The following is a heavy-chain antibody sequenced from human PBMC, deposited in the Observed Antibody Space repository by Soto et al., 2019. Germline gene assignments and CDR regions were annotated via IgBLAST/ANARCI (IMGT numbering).Heavy chain of an antibody. CDR2: ISYDGSNK. CDR1: VFTFISYA. Sequence: GRSLSLSCAPSVFTFISYAMHWVRQAPGKGLEWVAVISYDGSNKYYADSVKGRFTISRDNSKNTLYLQMNSLRAEDTAVYYCARDASGSSHSPYYYYYGMDVWGQGTTVTVSS. D-gene: IGHD6-13*01. J-gene: IGHJ6*02. CDR3: ARDASGSSHSPYYYYYGMDV. V-gene: IGHV3-30-3*01.